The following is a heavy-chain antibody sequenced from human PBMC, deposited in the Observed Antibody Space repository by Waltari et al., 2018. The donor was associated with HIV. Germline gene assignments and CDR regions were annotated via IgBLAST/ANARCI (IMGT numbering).Heavy chain of an antibody. V-gene: IGHV3-21*01. CDR1: GFSFSSDS. CDR3: ARDPRWTGASDY. CDR2: ISTSSLYI. D-gene: IGHD7-27*01. J-gene: IGHJ4*02. Sequence: EVQLVESGGGLVKPGGSLSLSCAASGFSFSSDSMNWVRQAPGKGLEWVSSISTSSLYIYYADSVKGRFTISRDNAKNSLYLQMNSLRVEDTAVYFCARDPRWTGASDYWGQGTLVTVSS.